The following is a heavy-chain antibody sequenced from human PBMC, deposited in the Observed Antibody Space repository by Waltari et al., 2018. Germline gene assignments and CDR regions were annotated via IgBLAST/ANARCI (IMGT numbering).Heavy chain of an antibody. CDR3: AREKHRTTVTTYGMDV. CDR2: IIPIFGTA. D-gene: IGHD4-17*01. V-gene: IGHV1-69*13. Sequence: QVQLVQSGAEVKKPGSSVKVSCKASGGTFSSYAISWVRQAPGQGLEWMGGIIPIFGTANYAQKFQCRVTITADESTSTAYMELSSLRSEDTAVYYCAREKHRTTVTTYGMDVWGQGTTVTVSS. CDR1: GGTFSSYA. J-gene: IGHJ6*02.